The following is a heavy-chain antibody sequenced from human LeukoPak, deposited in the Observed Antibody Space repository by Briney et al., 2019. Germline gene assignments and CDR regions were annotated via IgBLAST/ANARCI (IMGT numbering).Heavy chain of an antibody. CDR2: IWYDGSNK. CDR1: GFTFSSYG. Sequence: GGSLRLSCAASGFTFSSYGMHWVRQAPGKGLEWVAVIWYDGSNKYYADSVKGRFTISRDNSKNTLYLQMNSLRAEDTAVYYCARERGSRLDYFDYWGQGTLVTVSS. CDR3: ARERGSRLDYFDY. D-gene: IGHD3-9*01. J-gene: IGHJ4*02. V-gene: IGHV3-33*01.